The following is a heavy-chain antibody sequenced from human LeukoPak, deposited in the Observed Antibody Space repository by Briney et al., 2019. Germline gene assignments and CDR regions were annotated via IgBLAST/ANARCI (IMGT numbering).Heavy chain of an antibody. J-gene: IGHJ4*02. CDR3: ARDRGVYSRTLED. Sequence: SETLSLTCAVYGGSFSGYYWSWIRQPPGKGLEWIGEINHSGSTNYNPSLKSRVTISVDTSKNQFSLKLSSVTAADTAVYYCARDRGVYSRTLEDWGQGTLVTVSS. CDR2: INHSGST. D-gene: IGHD6-13*01. CDR1: GGSFSGYY. V-gene: IGHV4-34*01.